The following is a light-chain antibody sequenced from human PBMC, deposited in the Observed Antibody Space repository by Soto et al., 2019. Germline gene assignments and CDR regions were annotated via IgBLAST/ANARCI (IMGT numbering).Light chain of an antibody. J-gene: IGLJ1*01. CDR1: NSDVGRYNS. CDR2: DVS. V-gene: IGLV2-11*01. Sequence: QSALTQPRSVSGSPGQSVTIPCTGSNSDVGRYNSVSWYQQHPGKAPKLIISDVSERPSGVPDRFSGSKSGNTASLTISGLQAEDEGDYYCCSFAGTYTWVFGTGTKVTVL. CDR3: CSFAGTYTWV.